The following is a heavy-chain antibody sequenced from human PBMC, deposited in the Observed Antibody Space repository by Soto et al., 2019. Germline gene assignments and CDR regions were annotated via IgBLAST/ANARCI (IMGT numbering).Heavy chain of an antibody. CDR2: INSDGSTT. D-gene: IGHD3-22*01. V-gene: IGHV3-74*01. CDR1: GFTFSSYW. J-gene: IGHJ4*02. Sequence: PGGSLRLSCAASGFTFSSYWMHWVRYAPGMGLVWVSRINSDGSTTTYADSVKGRFTISRDNAKNTLYLQMNSLGAEDTAVYYCARDYYKYYDSSGYYRSPAYWGQGTLVTVSS. CDR3: ARDYYKYYDSSGYYRSPAY.